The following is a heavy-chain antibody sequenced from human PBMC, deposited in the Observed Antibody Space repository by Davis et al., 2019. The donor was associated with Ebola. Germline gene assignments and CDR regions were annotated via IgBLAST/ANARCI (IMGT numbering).Heavy chain of an antibody. D-gene: IGHD1-26*01. CDR2: ISAYNGNT. CDR3: ARTSIVGTTTTSSDI. Sequence: ASVKVSCKASGYTFTSYGISWVRQAPGQGLEWMGWISAYNGNTAYAQILQGRVTMTTDTSTGTAYMELRSLRSDDTAVYFCARTSIVGTTTTSSDIWGQGTKVTVSS. J-gene: IGHJ3*02. V-gene: IGHV1-18*01. CDR1: GYTFTSYG.